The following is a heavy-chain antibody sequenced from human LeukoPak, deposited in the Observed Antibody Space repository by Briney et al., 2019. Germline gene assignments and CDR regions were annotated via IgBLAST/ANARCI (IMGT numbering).Heavy chain of an antibody. J-gene: IGHJ4*02. CDR3: ARGRKGISKVYRVAYYFDY. CDR2: INPNSGGT. V-gene: IGHV1-2*02. CDR1: GYTFTGYY. Sequence: PWASVKVSCKASGYTFTGYYMHWVRQAPGQGLEWMGWINPNSGGTNYAQKFQGRVTITRNTSISTAYMELSSLRSEDTAVYYCARGRKGISKVYRVAYYFDYWGQGTLVTVSS. D-gene: IGHD1-14*01.